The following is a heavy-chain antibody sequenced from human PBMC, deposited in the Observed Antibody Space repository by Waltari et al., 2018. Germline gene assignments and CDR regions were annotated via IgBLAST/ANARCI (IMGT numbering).Heavy chain of an antibody. Sequence: QVTLKESGPALVKPTQTLTLTCTFSGFSLSTSGMRVSWIRQPPGKALEWLARIDWDDDKFYSTSLKTRVTISNDTPKNQVVLKMNNMDPWDTAKYYCARTRLIYSGRYYSDAFDIWGQGTMVTVSS. CDR2: IDWDDDK. CDR1: GFSLSTSGMR. D-gene: IGHD1-26*01. J-gene: IGHJ3*02. V-gene: IGHV2-70*04. CDR3: ARTRLIYSGRYYSDAFDI.